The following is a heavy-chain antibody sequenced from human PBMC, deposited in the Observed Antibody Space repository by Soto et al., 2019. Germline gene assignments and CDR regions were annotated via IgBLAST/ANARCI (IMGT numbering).Heavy chain of an antibody. CDR2: INACNGNT. J-gene: IGHJ4*02. CDR3: ASSTPVAAPFGY. V-gene: IGHV1-3*01. D-gene: IGHD3-16*01. CDR1: GYTFTSYA. Sequence: ASVKVSCKASGYTFTSYAMHWVRQAPGQRLEWMGWINACNGNTKYSQKFQGRVTITRDTSASTAYMELSSLRSEDTAVYYCASSTPVAAPFGYWGQGTLVTVSS.